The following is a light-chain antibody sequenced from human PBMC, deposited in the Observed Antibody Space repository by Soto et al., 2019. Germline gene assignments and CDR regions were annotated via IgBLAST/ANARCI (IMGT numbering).Light chain of an antibody. Sequence: QSVLTQPPSVSGAPGQRVTISCTGGSSNIGAGYDVHWYQQLPGRAPKLLIYGDTNRPSGVPDRFSGSKSGTSASLAITGLQAEDEADYFCQSYDSSLTGFVVFGGGTKLTVL. CDR2: GDT. CDR1: SSNIGAGYD. J-gene: IGLJ2*01. V-gene: IGLV1-40*01. CDR3: QSYDSSLTGFVV.